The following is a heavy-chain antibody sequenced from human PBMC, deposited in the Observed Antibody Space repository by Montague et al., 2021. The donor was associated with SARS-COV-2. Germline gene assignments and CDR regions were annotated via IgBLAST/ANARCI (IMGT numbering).Heavy chain of an antibody. CDR3: AGHTRSGVIGNYFDV. CDR2: ASYSGST. Sequence: SETLSLTCTVSDGYFSSGVYEWWGWIRQPPGQGLQWIGSASYSGSTPYHPSLNNRVTVSVDTSVSQFYLRLHSVTATDTAVYYCAGHTRSGVIGNYFDVWGQGTLVTVSS. CDR1: DGYFSSGVYE. J-gene: IGHJ4*02. V-gene: IGHV4-39*01. D-gene: IGHD2-21*01.